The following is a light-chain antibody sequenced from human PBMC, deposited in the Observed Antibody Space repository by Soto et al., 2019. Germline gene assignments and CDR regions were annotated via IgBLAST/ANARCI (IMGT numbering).Light chain of an antibody. V-gene: IGKV3-20*01. J-gene: IGKJ1*01. Sequence: EIVLTQSPGTLSLSPGERATLSCRASQSVSSIYLAWFQQKPGRAPRLLIYGASSRATGIPDRFSGSGSGTDFTLTISRLEPEDFAVYYCHQYGSSPRTFGQGTKVEIK. CDR3: HQYGSSPRT. CDR1: QSVSSIY. CDR2: GAS.